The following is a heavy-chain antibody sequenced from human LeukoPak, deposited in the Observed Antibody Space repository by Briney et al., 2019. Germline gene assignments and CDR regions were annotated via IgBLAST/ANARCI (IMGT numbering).Heavy chain of an antibody. J-gene: IGHJ4*02. V-gene: IGHV3-30-3*01. D-gene: IGHD6-6*01. Sequence: PGGSLRLSCAASGFTFSNYAFHWVRQAPGKELEWVALTSYDGTNKYYADSVKGRFTISRDHSKNTLYLQMNSLRAGDTAVYYCAKVMGGSSFGVDYWGQGTLVTVSS. CDR2: TSYDGTNK. CDR3: AKVMGGSSFGVDY. CDR1: GFTFSNYA.